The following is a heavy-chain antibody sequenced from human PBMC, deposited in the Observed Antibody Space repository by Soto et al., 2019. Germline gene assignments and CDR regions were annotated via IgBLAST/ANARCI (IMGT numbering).Heavy chain of an antibody. CDR2: IDPSGGST. D-gene: IGHD2-15*01. CDR1: GYAFAIYY. CDR3: AVAGYCSGTTSITYCNDELFDP. Sequence: ASVKVSCKASGYAFAIYYMHWVRQAPGQGLEWMGIIDPSGGSTSYAQKFRGRVTMTRDTSTSTVYMELSSLRAEDTAVYYCAVAGYCSGTTSITYCNDELFDPSGELTLV. V-gene: IGHV1-46*01. J-gene: IGHJ5*02.